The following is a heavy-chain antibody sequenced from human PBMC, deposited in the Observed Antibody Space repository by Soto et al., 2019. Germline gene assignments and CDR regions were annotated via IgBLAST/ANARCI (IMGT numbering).Heavy chain of an antibody. V-gene: IGHV1-3*01. CDR2: INAGNGNT. D-gene: IGHD6-13*01. Sequence: ASVKVSCKASGYTFTSYAMHWVRQAPGQRLEWMGWINAGNGNTKYSQKFQGRVTITRDTSASTAYMELSSLRSEDTAVYYCARDVIAAAGTAGWGQGTLVTVSS. J-gene: IGHJ4*02. CDR1: GYTFTSYA. CDR3: ARDVIAAAGTAG.